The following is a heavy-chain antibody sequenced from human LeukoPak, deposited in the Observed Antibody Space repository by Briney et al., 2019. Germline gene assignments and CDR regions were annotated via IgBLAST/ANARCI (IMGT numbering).Heavy chain of an antibody. Sequence: KSSETLSLTCAVYGGSFSGYYWSWIRQPPGKGLEWIGEINHSGSTNYNPSLKSRVTISVDTSKNQFSLKLSSVTAADTAVYYCAGSRFLNYYDSSGYYYANYYFDYWGQGTLVTVSS. V-gene: IGHV4-34*01. CDR2: INHSGST. CDR1: GGSFSGYY. D-gene: IGHD3-22*01. J-gene: IGHJ4*02. CDR3: AGSRFLNYYDSSGYYYANYYFDY.